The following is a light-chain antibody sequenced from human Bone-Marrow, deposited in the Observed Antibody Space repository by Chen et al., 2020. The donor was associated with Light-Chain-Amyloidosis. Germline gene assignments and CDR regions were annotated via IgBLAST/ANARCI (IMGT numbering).Light chain of an antibody. J-gene: IGLJ3*02. CDR1: NIGSTS. V-gene: IGLV3-21*02. CDR3: QVWDRSSDRAV. Sequence: SYVLTQPSSVSVAPGQTATIACGGNNIGSTSVHWYQQTPGQAPLLVVYDDSDRPSGIAERLSGADSGNTATLTISRVEAGDEADYDCQVWDRSSDRAVFGGGTKLTVL. CDR2: DDS.